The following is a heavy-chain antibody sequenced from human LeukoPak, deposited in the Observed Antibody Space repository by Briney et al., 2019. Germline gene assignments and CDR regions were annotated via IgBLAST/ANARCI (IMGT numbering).Heavy chain of an antibody. V-gene: IGHV3-23*01. J-gene: IGHJ4*02. CDR1: AFTFSTYA. CDR2: ITGSGGNT. Sequence: GGSLRLSCAASAFTFSTYAMSWVRQAPGKGLQWVSAITGSGGNTYYADSVKGRFTISRDNSKNTVYLQMNSLRPEDTAVYYCAKKANSGGYLGNFDYWGQGTLVTVSS. CDR3: AKKANSGGYLGNFDY. D-gene: IGHD3-22*01.